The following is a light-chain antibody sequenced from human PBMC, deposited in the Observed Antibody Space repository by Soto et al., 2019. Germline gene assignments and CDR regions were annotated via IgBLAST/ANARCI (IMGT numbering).Light chain of an antibody. J-gene: IGKJ1*01. CDR1: QSVSSN. CDR2: GAS. V-gene: IGKV3-15*01. CDR3: KQYNNWRGA. Sequence: EIVMTQSPATLSVSPGERATLSCRASQSVSSNLAWYQQKPGQAPRLLIYGASTRATGIPARFSGSGSGTEFTLTINSLQSEDFAVYYCKQYNNWRGAFGQGTKVEIK.